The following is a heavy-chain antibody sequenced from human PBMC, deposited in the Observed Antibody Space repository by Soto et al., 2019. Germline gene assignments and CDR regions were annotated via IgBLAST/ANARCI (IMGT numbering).Heavy chain of an antibody. Sequence: QVQLQESGPGLVKPSQTLSLTCTVSGGSISSIGYYWSWIRQHPGKGLEGIGYIYYSGNTHYNPPLRSRVIMSLISYKNQFSLKLNSVRAADTAVYYCARVRCSSTSCLRVDYWGQGTLVTVS. V-gene: IGHV4-31*03. D-gene: IGHD2-2*01. CDR2: IYYSGNT. J-gene: IGHJ4*02. CDR3: ARVRCSSTSCLRVDY. CDR1: GGSISSIGYY.